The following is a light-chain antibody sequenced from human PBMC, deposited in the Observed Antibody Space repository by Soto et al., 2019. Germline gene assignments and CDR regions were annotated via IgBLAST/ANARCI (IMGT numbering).Light chain of an antibody. CDR3: SSYTSSRAYV. Sequence: QSVLTQPPSASGSPGQSVTISCTGTSSDVGGYDYVSWYQQHPGKAPKLMISEVSKRPSGVPDRFSGSKSGNTASLTVSGLQAEDEADYYCSSYTSSRAYVFGIGTKVTVL. CDR1: SSDVGGYDY. V-gene: IGLV2-8*01. CDR2: EVS. J-gene: IGLJ1*01.